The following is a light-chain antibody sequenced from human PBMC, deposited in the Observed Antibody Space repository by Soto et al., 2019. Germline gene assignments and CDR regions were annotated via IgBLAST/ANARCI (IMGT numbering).Light chain of an antibody. V-gene: IGLV2-14*01. CDR1: SSDVGGYNY. CDR3: SSYTSSSTPV. J-gene: IGLJ2*01. CDR2: DVN. Sequence: QSVLTQPASVSGSPGQSITISCTGTSSDVGGYNYVSWYQQHPGTAPKLMIYDVNNRPSGVSNRFSGSKSGNTASLTISGLQAEDEADYYCSSYTSSSTPVFGGGTKLTVL.